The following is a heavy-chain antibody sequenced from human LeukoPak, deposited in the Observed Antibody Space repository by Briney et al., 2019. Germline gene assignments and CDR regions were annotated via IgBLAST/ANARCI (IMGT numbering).Heavy chain of an antibody. CDR1: GGSISSYY. V-gene: IGHV4-59*01. D-gene: IGHD6-19*01. Sequence: KPSETLSLTCTVSGGSISSYYWSWIRQPPGKGLEWIGYIYYSGSTNYNPSLKSRVTISVDTSKNQFSLKLSSVTAADTAVYYCAVQWLAPGGWFDPWGQGTLVTVSS. CDR3: AVQWLAPGGWFDP. J-gene: IGHJ5*02. CDR2: IYYSGST.